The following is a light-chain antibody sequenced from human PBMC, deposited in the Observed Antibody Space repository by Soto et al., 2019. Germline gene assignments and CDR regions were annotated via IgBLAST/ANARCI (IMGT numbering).Light chain of an antibody. V-gene: IGKV3D-20*02. Sequence: EIVLTHSPGTLSLSPWERATLSCRASQSVSSSQLAWYQQKPGQAPRLLIYDAYNRATGIPDRFSGSGSGTDFTLTISSLEPEDSAVYYCQQRNVWPPVTFGQGTRLEIK. J-gene: IGKJ5*01. CDR3: QQRNVWPPVT. CDR2: DAY. CDR1: QSVSSSQ.